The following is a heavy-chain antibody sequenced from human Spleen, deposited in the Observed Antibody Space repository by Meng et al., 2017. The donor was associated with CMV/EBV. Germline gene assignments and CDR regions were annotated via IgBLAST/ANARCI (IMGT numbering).Heavy chain of an antibody. J-gene: IGHJ6*02. V-gene: IGHV3-21*01. CDR1: GFTFSSYS. CDR3: ARARAPYDFRPGMDV. Sequence: GESLKISCAASGFTFSSYSMNWVRQAPGKGLEWVSSISSSSSYIYYADSVKGRFTISRDNAKNSLYLQMNSLRAEDTAVYYCARARAPYDFRPGMDVWGQGTTVTVSS. CDR2: ISSSSSYI. D-gene: IGHD3-3*01.